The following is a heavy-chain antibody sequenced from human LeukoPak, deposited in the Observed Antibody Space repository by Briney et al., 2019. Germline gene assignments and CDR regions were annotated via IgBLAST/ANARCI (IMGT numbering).Heavy chain of an antibody. J-gene: IGHJ4*02. CDR1: GGSFSDYY. CDR2: IYYTGT. D-gene: IGHD7-27*01. V-gene: IGHV4-59*01. Sequence: SETLSLTCTVSGGSFSDYYWSWIRQPPGKGLEWIGYIYYTGTSYNPSPKSRVTITADTSKNKFSLNLSSVTAADTAVYYGASRKLGNDYWGQGTLVTVSS. CDR3: ASRKLGNDY.